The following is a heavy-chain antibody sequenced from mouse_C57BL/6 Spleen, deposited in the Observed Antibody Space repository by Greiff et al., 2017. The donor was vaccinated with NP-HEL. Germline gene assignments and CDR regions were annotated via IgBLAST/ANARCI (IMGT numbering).Heavy chain of an antibody. Sequence: DVKLQESVAELVRPGASVKLSCTASGFNIKNTYMHWVKQRPEQGLEWIGRIDPANGNTKYAPKFQGKATITADTSSNTAYLQRSSLTSEDTAIYYCARSDWHGGYFDVWGTGTTVTVSS. D-gene: IGHD1-2*01. CDR2: IDPANGNT. J-gene: IGHJ1*03. CDR1: GFNIKNTY. V-gene: IGHV14-3*01. CDR3: ARSDWHGGYFDV.